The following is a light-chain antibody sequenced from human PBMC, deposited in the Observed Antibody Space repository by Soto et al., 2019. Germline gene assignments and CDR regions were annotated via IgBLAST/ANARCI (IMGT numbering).Light chain of an antibody. CDR2: AAS. CDR1: QGILDY. CDR3: QKYNTAPQT. J-gene: IGKJ1*01. Sequence: DIQITQSPSSLSASVGDRVTITCRASQGILDYVAWFQQKPGKAPRLLIFAASTLHSGVPSRFSGSGAGTDFTLTISSLQPEDAATYYCQKYNTAPQTFGQGTTVEIK. V-gene: IGKV1-27*01.